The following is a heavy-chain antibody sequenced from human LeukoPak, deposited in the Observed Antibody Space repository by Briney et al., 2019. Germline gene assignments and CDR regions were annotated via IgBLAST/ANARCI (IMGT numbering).Heavy chain of an antibody. CDR3: ARGWDVSPPGGY. D-gene: IGHD1-26*01. J-gene: IGHJ4*02. CDR1: GYTFTSYD. CDR2: INAGNGNT. V-gene: IGHV1-3*01. Sequence: ASVKVSCKASGYTFTSYDMHWVRQAPGQRLEWMGWINAGNGNTKYSQKFQVRVTITRDTSASTVYMELGSLRSEDTAVYYCARGWDVSPPGGYWGQGTLVTVSS.